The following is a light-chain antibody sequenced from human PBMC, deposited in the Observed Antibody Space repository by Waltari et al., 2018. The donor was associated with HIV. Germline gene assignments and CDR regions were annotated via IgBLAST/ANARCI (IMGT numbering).Light chain of an antibody. CDR2: SNN. CDR1: NSNIGTNT. Sequence: QSVLTQPPSASGTPGQRVSVPCSGGNSNIGTNTVNWYQHLPGTATKLLIYSNNQRPSGVPARFSGSRSGTSASLAISGLQSEDEADYYCAVWDDSLKGRVFGTGTKVTVL. V-gene: IGLV1-44*01. J-gene: IGLJ1*01. CDR3: AVWDDSLKGRV.